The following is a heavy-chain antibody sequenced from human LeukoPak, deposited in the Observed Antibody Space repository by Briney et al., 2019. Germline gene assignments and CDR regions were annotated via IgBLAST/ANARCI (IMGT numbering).Heavy chain of an antibody. CDR1: GDSFSSNSAA. J-gene: IGHJ3*02. CDR3: ARDPPYSSGSFAFDI. CDR2: TYYRSQWYN. V-gene: IGHV6-1*01. Sequence: SQTLSLTCALSGDSFSSNSAAWNWIRQSPSSGLEWLGRTYYRSQWYNDYAVSVKSRITINPDTSKNQFSLQLNSVTPEDTAVYYCARDPPYSSGSFAFDIWGQGTMVTVSS. D-gene: IGHD6-19*01.